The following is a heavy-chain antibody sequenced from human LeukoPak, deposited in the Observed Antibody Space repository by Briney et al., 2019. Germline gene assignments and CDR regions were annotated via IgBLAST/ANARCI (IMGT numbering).Heavy chain of an antibody. CDR2: INHSGST. CDR1: GGSFSGYY. V-gene: IGHV4-34*01. CDR3: ARGRRPPFQLLGPPFDY. D-gene: IGHD2-2*01. Sequence: SETLSLTCAVYGGSFSGYYWSWIRQPPGKGLEWIGEINHSGSTNYNPSLKSRVTISVDTSKNQFSLKLSSVTAADTAVYYCARGRRPPFQLLGPPFDYWGQGTLVTVSS. J-gene: IGHJ4*02.